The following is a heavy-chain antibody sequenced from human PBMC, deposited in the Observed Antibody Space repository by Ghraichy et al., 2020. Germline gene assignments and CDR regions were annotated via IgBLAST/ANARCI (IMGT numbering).Heavy chain of an antibody. CDR3: AANRLVAQDSGWFAP. D-gene: IGHD1-26*01. CDR2: IYSSENIDYSGTT. Sequence: SETLSLTCTVSDGSINSGNSYWAWIRQPPGKGLEWIGNIYSSENIDYSGTTYYNPSLKIRVTISVDTSKNQFSLGVSSVTAADTAVYYCAANRLVAQDSGWFAPWGQGTLVTVSS. J-gene: IGHJ5*02. V-gene: IGHV4-39*01. CDR1: DGSINSGNSY.